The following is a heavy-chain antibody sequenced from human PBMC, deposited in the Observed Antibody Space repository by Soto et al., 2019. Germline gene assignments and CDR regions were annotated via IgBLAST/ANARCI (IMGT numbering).Heavy chain of an antibody. CDR1: GGSFSCYY. V-gene: IGHV4-34*01. CDR2: INHSGST. CDR3: ARRDRSTAGVDV. J-gene: IGHJ6*01. D-gene: IGHD4-4*01. Sequence: SETLPLTCAVYGGSFSCYYWSWIRQPPGKGLEGIGEINHSGSTNYNPSLKSRVTMAVDTPKNQFFLKQSGVTAADTAGYYRARRDRSTAGVDVWAQGITVTVSS.